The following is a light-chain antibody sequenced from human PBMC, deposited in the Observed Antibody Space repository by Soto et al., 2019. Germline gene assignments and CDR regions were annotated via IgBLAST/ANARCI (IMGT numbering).Light chain of an antibody. J-gene: IGKJ1*01. CDR1: QTISSW. CDR3: QHYNSYSEA. Sequence: DSQMTQSPSTLTRSVGDRVTTTCRASQTISSWLAWYQQKPGKAPKLLIYKASTLKSGVPSRFSGSGSGTEFTLTISSLQPDDFATYYCQHYNSYSEAFGQGTKV. CDR2: KAS. V-gene: IGKV1-5*03.